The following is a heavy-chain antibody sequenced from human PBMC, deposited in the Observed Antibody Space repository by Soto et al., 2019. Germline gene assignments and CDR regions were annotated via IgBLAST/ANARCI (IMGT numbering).Heavy chain of an antibody. Sequence: SETLSLTCTVSGGSISSYYWSWIRQPPGKGLEWIGYIYYSGSTNYNPSLKSRVTISVYTSKNQFSLKLSSVTAADTSVYYCAGGSTVYYYYGMDVWGQGTTVTVSS. CDR2: IYYSGST. CDR3: AGGSTVYYYYGMDV. CDR1: GGSISSYY. J-gene: IGHJ6*02. D-gene: IGHD4-17*01. V-gene: IGHV4-59*01.